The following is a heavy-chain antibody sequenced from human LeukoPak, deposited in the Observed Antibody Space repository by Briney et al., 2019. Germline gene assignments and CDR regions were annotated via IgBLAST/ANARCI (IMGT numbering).Heavy chain of an antibody. CDR1: GGSISSGGYY. Sequence: SQTLFLTCTVSGGSISSGGYYWSWIRQHPGKGLEWIGYIYYSGSTYYNPSLKSRVTISVDTSKNQFSLKLSSVTAADTAVYYCARGIIYCSSTSCYWHNWFDPWGQGTLVTVSS. D-gene: IGHD2-2*01. CDR2: IYYSGST. J-gene: IGHJ5*02. V-gene: IGHV4-31*03. CDR3: ARGIIYCSSTSCYWHNWFDP.